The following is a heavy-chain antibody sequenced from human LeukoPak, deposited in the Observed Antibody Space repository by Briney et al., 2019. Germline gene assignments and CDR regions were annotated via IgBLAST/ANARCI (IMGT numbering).Heavy chain of an antibody. V-gene: IGHV1-24*01. J-gene: IGHJ6*02. Sequence: ASVKVSCKVSGYTLTELSMHWVRQAPGKGLEWMGGFDPEDGETIYAQKFQGRVTMTEDTSTDTAYMELSSLRSEDTAVYYCGTGTIFGVAVNGMDVWGQGTTVTVSS. CDR3: GTGTIFGVAVNGMDV. D-gene: IGHD3-3*01. CDR2: FDPEDGET. CDR1: GYTLTELS.